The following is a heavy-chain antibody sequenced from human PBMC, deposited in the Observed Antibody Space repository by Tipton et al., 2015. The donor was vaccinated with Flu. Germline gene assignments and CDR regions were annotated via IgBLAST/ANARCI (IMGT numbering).Heavy chain of an antibody. D-gene: IGHD2-8*01. CDR3: ARMKTRDCTNGVCYLWYFDI. V-gene: IGHV4-38-2*01. CDR1: GDSISSRYY. Sequence: TLSLTCAVSGDSISSRYYWGWIRQPPGRGLEWIGNIHHSGNTYYHPSLKSRATISVDTSKNQFSLKLTSVTAADTAVYYCARMKTRDCTNGVCYLWYFDIWGRGTLVTVSS. J-gene: IGHJ2*01. CDR2: IHHSGNT.